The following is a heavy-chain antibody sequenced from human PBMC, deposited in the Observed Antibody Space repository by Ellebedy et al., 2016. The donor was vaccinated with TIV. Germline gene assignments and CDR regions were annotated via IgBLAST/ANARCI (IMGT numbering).Heavy chain of an antibody. CDR2: IYYNGDT. J-gene: IGHJ4*02. CDR3: ARGGASRKYFDF. CDR1: GDSISGHY. V-gene: IGHV4-59*11. Sequence: MPSETLSLTCTVSGDSISGHYWSWIRQSPGKGLEWIGYIYYNGDTNYVPSLKSRVTMSVDTSKNQFSLKLSSVTAADTAVYYCARGGASRKYFDFWGQGTLVTVSS.